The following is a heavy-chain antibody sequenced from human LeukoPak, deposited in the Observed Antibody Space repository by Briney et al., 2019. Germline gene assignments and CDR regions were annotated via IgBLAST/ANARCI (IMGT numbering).Heavy chain of an antibody. CDR1: GDSVSSNSAA. V-gene: IGHV6-1*01. CDR3: TRKGTVTTPFDY. CDR2: TYYRSKWLT. Sequence: SQTLSLTCAISGDSVSSNSAAWNSIRQSPSRGLEWLGRTYYRSKWLTDYAVSVKSRITINADTSKNQFSLQLNSVPPEDTAVYYCTRKGTVTTPFDYWGQGILVTVSS. J-gene: IGHJ4*02. D-gene: IGHD4-11*01.